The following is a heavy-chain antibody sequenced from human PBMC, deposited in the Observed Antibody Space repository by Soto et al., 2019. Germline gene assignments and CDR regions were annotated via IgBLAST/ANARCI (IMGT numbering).Heavy chain of an antibody. V-gene: IGHV1-2*02. CDR3: AKNLLVTTPDGFDI. CDR2: INTYNGDT. J-gene: IGHJ3*02. D-gene: IGHD1-1*01. Sequence: ASVKVSCKASGYTFTGYFMHWVRQAPGQGLEWMGWINTYNGDTNSAQKFQGRITMTRDTSITTAYMEMSRLRSDDTAMYYCAKNLLVTTPDGFDIWGQGTMVTVSS. CDR1: GYTFTGYF.